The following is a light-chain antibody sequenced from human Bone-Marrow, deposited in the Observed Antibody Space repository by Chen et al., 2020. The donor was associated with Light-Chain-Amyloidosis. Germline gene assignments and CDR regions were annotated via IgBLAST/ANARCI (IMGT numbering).Light chain of an antibody. Sequence: QSALTQTASVSGSPGQSITISCPGTSSDVGGGNHVSWYQQHPDKAPKPMIYEVTNRPSWVPDRFSGSKSDNTASLTISGLQTEDEADYFCSSYTITNTLVFGSGTRVTVL. J-gene: IGLJ1*01. CDR3: SSYTITNTLV. V-gene: IGLV2-14*01. CDR2: EVT. CDR1: SSDVGGGNH.